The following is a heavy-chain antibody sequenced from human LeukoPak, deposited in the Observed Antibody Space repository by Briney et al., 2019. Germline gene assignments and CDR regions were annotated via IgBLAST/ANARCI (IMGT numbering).Heavy chain of an antibody. D-gene: IGHD3-9*01. CDR3: ARGGGPQGLRYFDWLSD. V-gene: IGHV1-8*02. CDR2: MNPNSGNT. CDR1: GYTFTSYG. Sequence: ASVKVSCKASGYTFTSYGISWVRQATGQGLEWMGWMNPNSGNTGYAQKFQGRVTMTRNTSISTAYMELSSLRSEDTAVYYCARGGGPQGLRYFDWLSDWGQGTLVTVSS. J-gene: IGHJ4*02.